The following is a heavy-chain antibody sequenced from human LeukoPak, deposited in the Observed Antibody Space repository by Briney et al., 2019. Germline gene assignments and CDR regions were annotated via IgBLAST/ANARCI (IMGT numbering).Heavy chain of an antibody. CDR1: DASISGYY. D-gene: IGHD1-26*01. Sequence: SETLSLTCTVSDASISGYYWSWIRQPPGKGLEWIGSIHFSGSTNYNPSLRSRVTISVDTSKNQLSLELSSVTAADTAVYYCARDLGGIYFDYWGQGTLVTVSS. J-gene: IGHJ4*02. CDR2: IHFSGST. V-gene: IGHV4-59*01. CDR3: ARDLGGIYFDY.